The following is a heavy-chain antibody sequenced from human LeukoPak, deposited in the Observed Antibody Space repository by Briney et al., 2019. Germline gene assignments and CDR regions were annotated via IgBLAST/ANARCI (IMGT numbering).Heavy chain of an antibody. D-gene: IGHD2-15*01. Sequence: GGSLILSCAASGFTFSSYSMNWVRQAPGKGREWVSPISSSSSYIYYADSVKGRFTISRDNAKNSMYLQMNSLRAEDTAVYYCAKAGYCSGGSCYFWFDPWGQGTLVTVSS. J-gene: IGHJ5*02. CDR3: AKAGYCSGGSCYFWFDP. V-gene: IGHV3-21*01. CDR1: GFTFSSYS. CDR2: ISSSSSYI.